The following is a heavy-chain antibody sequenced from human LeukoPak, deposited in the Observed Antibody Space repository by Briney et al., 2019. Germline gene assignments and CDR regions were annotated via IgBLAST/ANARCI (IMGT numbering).Heavy chain of an antibody. CDR1: GFTFSSYG. J-gene: IGHJ4*02. CDR3: AKDGGNYYVDY. V-gene: IGHV3-30*02. D-gene: IGHD1-26*01. CDR2: IRYDGGTK. Sequence: GGSLRLSCAASGFTFSSYGMHWVRQAPGKGLEWVAFIRYDGGTKYLADSVKGRFTISRDNSKNTLYLQMNSLRPEDTAVYYSAKDGGNYYVDYWGQGTLVTVSS.